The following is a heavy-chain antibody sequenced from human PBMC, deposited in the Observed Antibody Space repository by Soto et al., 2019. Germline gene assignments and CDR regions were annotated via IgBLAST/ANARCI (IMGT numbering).Heavy chain of an antibody. CDR1: GFTFSSYW. V-gene: IGHV3-7*01. D-gene: IGHD3-10*01. J-gene: IGHJ4*02. CDR2: IKQDGSEK. Sequence: GGSLRLSCAASGFTFSSYWMSWVRQAPGKGLEWVANIKQDGSEKYYVDSVKGRFTISRDNAKNSLYLQMNSLRAEDTAVYYCAREFAPYGSGSYYHYWGQGTLVTVSS. CDR3: AREFAPYGSGSYYHY.